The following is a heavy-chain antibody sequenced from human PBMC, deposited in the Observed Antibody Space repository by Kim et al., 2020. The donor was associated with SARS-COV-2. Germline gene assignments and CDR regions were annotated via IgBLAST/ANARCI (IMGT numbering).Heavy chain of an antibody. V-gene: IGHV3-53*01. CDR3: AAFSPQYNSGWSYYDY. CDR1: DFTVSTNY. J-gene: IGHJ4*01. CDR2: IFSNGRT. Sequence: GGSLRLSCAASDFTVSTNYMAWVRQAPGKGLEWVSVIFSNGRTHYTDSVKGRFTISRDNSRDTLYLQMNSLRAADTAVYYCAAFSPQYNSGWSYYDYWG. D-gene: IGHD6-19*01.